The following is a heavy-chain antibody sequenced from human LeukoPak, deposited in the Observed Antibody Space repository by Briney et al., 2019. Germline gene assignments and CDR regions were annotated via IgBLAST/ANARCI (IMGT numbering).Heavy chain of an antibody. V-gene: IGHV4-59*08. Sequence: SETLSLTCNVSGGSISSYYWSWIRQPPGKGLEWIGYIYYSGSTNYNPSLKSRVTISVDTSKNQFSLKLSSVTAADTAVYYCARQHYTNWFDPWGQGTLVTVSS. CDR1: GGSISSYY. CDR2: IYYSGST. J-gene: IGHJ5*02. D-gene: IGHD4-11*01. CDR3: ARQHYTNWFDP.